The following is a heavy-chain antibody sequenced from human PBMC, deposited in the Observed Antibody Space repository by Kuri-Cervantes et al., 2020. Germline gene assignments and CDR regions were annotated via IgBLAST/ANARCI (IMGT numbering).Heavy chain of an antibody. D-gene: IGHD7-27*01. Sequence: SETLSLTCTVSGGSISSSSYYWGWIRQPPEKGLEWIGSIYYSGSTYYNPSLKSRVTISVDTSKNQFSLKLSSVAAADTAVYYCARGTIVPGDWNYYYYYYMDVWGKGTTVTVSS. CDR3: ARGTIVPGDWNYYYYYYMDV. CDR2: IYYSGST. CDR1: GGSISSSSYY. J-gene: IGHJ6*03. V-gene: IGHV4-39*01.